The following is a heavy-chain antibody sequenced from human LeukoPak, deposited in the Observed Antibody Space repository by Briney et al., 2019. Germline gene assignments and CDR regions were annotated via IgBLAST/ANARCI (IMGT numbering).Heavy chain of an antibody. CDR3: AKDITYYYDSGIDY. V-gene: IGHV3-23*01. CDR2: ISGSGGST. D-gene: IGHD3-22*01. Sequence: GGSLRLSCAGSGFTFSSYVMSWVRQAPGKGLEWVSAISGSGGSTYYADSVKGRFTISRDNSKNTLYLQMNSLRAEDTAVYYCAKDITYYYDSGIDYWGQGTLVTVSS. J-gene: IGHJ4*02. CDR1: GFTFSSYV.